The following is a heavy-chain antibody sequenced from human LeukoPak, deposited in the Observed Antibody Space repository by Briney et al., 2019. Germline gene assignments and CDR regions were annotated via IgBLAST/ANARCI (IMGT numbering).Heavy chain of an antibody. CDR1: GGTFSSYA. D-gene: IGHD1-26*01. CDR3: ASVATPDLNSYYFDY. CDR2: IIPIFGTA. J-gene: IGHJ4*02. Sequence: ASVKVSCKASGGTFSSYAISWVRQAPGQGLEWMGGIIPIFGTANYAQKFQGRVTITTDESTSTAYMELSSLRSEDTAVYYCASVATPDLNSYYFDYWGQGTMVT. V-gene: IGHV1-69*05.